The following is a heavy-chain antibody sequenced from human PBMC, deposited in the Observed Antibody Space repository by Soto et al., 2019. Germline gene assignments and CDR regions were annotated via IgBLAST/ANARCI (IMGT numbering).Heavy chain of an antibody. CDR1: GFTFSSYA. Sequence: GGSLRLSCSASGFTFSSYAMHWVRQAPGKGLEYVSSISTNGGSTHYADSVKGRFTISRDNSKNTQYLQMSSLRSDDTAVYYCVKGEYYYDSSGYYPFDYWGQGT. J-gene: IGHJ4*02. CDR3: VKGEYYYDSSGYYPFDY. V-gene: IGHV3-64D*06. CDR2: ISTNGGST. D-gene: IGHD3-22*01.